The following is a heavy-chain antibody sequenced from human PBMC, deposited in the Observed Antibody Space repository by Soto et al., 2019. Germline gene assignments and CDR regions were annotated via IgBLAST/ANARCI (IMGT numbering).Heavy chain of an antibody. CDR1: GYTFSDYG. Sequence: QVQLVQSGADVKKPGASVKVSCKASGYTFSDYGVSWLRQAPGQGLEWMGWISSKNGNTNFAQKFRGRVTMTTDPSTSTVYMELRSLRPDDTAVYYCAREPPETPPDYWGQGTLVTVSS. CDR2: ISSKNGNT. J-gene: IGHJ4*02. V-gene: IGHV1-18*01. CDR3: AREPPETPPDY.